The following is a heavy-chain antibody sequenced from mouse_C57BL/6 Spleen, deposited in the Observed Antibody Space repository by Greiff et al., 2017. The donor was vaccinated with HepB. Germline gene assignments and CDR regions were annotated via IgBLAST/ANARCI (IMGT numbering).Heavy chain of an antibody. V-gene: IGHV6-6*01. Sequence: EVQLVESGGGLVQPGGSMKLSCAASGFTFSDAWMDWVRQSPEKGLEWVAEIRNKANNHATYYAESVKGRFTISRDDSKSSVYLQMNSLRAEDTGIYYCTRHYGNYFAWFAYWGQGTLVTVSA. D-gene: IGHD2-1*01. CDR2: IRNKANNHAT. CDR3: TRHYGNYFAWFAY. J-gene: IGHJ3*01. CDR1: GFTFSDAW.